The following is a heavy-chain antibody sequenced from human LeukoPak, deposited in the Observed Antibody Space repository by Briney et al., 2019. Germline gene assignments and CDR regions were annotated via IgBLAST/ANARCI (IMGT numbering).Heavy chain of an antibody. D-gene: IGHD3-3*01. J-gene: IGHJ6*03. V-gene: IGHV3-21*01. Sequence: GGSLRLSCAASGFTFSRYSMNWVRQAPGKGLEWVSSISSSSIYIYYADSVKGRFTISRDNAKNSLYLQMNSLRAEDTAVYYCVRDYDFWSGPYYYYYMDVWGKGTTVTVSS. CDR1: GFTFSRYS. CDR3: VRDYDFWSGPYYYYYMDV. CDR2: ISSSSIYI.